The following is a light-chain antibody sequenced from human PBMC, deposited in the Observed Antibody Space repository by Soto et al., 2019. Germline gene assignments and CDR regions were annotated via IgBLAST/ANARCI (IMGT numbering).Light chain of an antibody. CDR3: AAWDDSLNGRV. Sequence: QSVLTQPPSASGTPGQRVTISCSGSSSNIRSNTVNWYQQLPGTAPRLLMYRSDQRPSGVPDRFSGSKSGTSASLAISGLQSEDEADYYCAAWDDSLNGRVFGTGTKVTV. CDR1: SSNIRSNT. CDR2: RSD. V-gene: IGLV1-44*01. J-gene: IGLJ1*01.